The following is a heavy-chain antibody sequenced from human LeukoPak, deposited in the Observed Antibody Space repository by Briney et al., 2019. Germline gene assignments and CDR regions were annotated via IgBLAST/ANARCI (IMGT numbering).Heavy chain of an antibody. D-gene: IGHD6-19*01. CDR2: ISYDGSNK. J-gene: IGHJ6*02. CDR3: AKDLAVGPYYYGMDV. Sequence: QPGGSLRLSCAASGFTFSSYGIHWVRQAPGKGLEWVAVISYDGSNKYSADSVKGRFAISRDNSKNTLYLQMNSLSAVDTAVYYCAKDLAVGPYYYGMDVWGQGTTVTVSS. CDR1: GFTFSSYG. V-gene: IGHV3-30*18.